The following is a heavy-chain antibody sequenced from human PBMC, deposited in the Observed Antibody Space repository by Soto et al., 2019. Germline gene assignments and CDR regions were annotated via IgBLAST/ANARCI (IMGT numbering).Heavy chain of an antibody. V-gene: IGHV1-3*01. D-gene: IGHD3-3*01. Sequence: KFQGRVTITRDTSASTAYMELSSLRSEDTAVYYCARDLNFWSGHPHFDIWGQGTMVTVSS. J-gene: IGHJ3*02. CDR3: ARDLNFWSGHPHFDI.